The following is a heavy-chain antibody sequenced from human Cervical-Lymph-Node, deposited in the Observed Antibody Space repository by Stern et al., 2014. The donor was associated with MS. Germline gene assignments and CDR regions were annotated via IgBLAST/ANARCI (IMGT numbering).Heavy chain of an antibody. CDR1: GYTFTSYG. J-gene: IGHJ6*02. CDR2: ISAYNANT. V-gene: IGHV1-18*04. D-gene: IGHD6-13*01. Sequence: QVQLMQSGAEVKKPGASVKVSCKASGYTFTSYGISWVRQAPGQGLEWMGWISAYNANTNYAQKLQGRVTMTTDTYTSKAYMELRSLRTDDAAVYYCARADSSSWYLPGMDVWGQGTTVTVSS. CDR3: ARADSSSWYLPGMDV.